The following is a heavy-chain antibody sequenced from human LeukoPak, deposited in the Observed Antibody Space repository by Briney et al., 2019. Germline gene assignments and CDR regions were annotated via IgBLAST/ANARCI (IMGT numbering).Heavy chain of an antibody. J-gene: IGHJ3*02. CDR2: IYHSGST. CDR1: GGSISSGGYF. D-gene: IGHD6-6*01. CDR3: ARTHGDSRPADI. Sequence: KTSETLSLTCAVSGGSISSGGYFWSWIRQPPGKGLEWIGYIYHSGSTYYNPSLKSRVTISVDRSKNQFSLKLSSVTAADTAVYYCARTHGDSRPADIWGQGTMVTVSS. V-gene: IGHV4-30-2*01.